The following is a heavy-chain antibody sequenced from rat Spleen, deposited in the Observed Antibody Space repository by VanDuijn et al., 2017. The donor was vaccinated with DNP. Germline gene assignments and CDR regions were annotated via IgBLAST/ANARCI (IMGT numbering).Heavy chain of an antibody. CDR2: ITSSGSGT. V-gene: IGHV5-31*01. J-gene: IGHJ1*01. Sequence: EVKLVESGGDLIQPGGSLKLSCFASGFTFNNHWMTWIRQVPGKGLEWVASITSSGSGTYYPDSVKGRFTISRDNAEHTLYLQMNSLRSEDTAIYYCVRRGDGPYYYFDLWGPGSIVTVSS. D-gene: IGHD1-12*02. CDR3: VRRGDGPYYYFDL. CDR1: GFTFNNHW.